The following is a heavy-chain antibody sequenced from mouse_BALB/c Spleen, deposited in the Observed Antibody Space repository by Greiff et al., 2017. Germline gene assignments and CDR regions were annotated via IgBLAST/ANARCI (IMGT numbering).Heavy chain of an antibody. Sequence: EVKLVESGGGLVQPGGSRKLSCAASGFTFSSFGMHWVRQAPEKGLEWVAYISSGSSTIYYADTVKGRFTISRDNPKNTLFLQMTSLRSEDTAMYYCARRSPIVYYGSSYYAMDYWGQGTSVTVSS. J-gene: IGHJ4*01. CDR2: ISSGSSTI. CDR1: GFTFSSFG. D-gene: IGHD1-1*01. CDR3: ARRSPIVYYGSSYYAMDY. V-gene: IGHV5-17*02.